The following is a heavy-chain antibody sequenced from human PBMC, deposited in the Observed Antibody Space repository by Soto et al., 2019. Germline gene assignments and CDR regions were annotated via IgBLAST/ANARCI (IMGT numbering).Heavy chain of an antibody. V-gene: IGHV3-74*01. CDR3: ARGCSNGSCFGSF. J-gene: IGHJ4*02. Sequence: GGSLRLSCAASGFTFSSYGMHWVRQAPGKGLVWVAVINRDGSNTNYADSVKGRFTISRDNAKNTLYLQMNSLRAEDTAVYYCARGCSNGSCFGSFWGQGTLVTVSS. D-gene: IGHD2-8*01. CDR1: GFTFSSYG. CDR2: INRDGSNT.